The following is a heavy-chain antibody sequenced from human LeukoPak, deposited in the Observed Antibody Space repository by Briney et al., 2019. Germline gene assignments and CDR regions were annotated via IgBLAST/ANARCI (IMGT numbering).Heavy chain of an antibody. V-gene: IGHV5-51*01. CDR3: ARGGESSEVYAFAI. J-gene: IGHJ3*02. CDR1: GYKFMTYW. Sequence: GESLKIFCEASGYKFMTYWIGWVRQMPGKGMEWMVIIYPGDSDTRYSPSFQGQVTISADKSITTAYLQWSSLKASDTAMYYCARGGESSEVYAFAIWGQGTLVTVSS. CDR2: IYPGDSDT. D-gene: IGHD3-16*01.